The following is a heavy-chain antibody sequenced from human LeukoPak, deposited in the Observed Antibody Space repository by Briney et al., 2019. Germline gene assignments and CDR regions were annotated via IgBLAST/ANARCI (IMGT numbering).Heavy chain of an antibody. Sequence: GGSLRLSCAASGFTFSSYTMNWVRQPPGKGLEWVSNIGTSSTTIYYADSVKGRFTISRDNAKNSLYLQMNSLRADDTAVYYCARSFYYYDSDYWGQGTLVTVSS. CDR3: ARSFYYYDSDY. J-gene: IGHJ4*02. CDR2: IGTSSTTI. D-gene: IGHD3-22*01. CDR1: GFTFSSYT. V-gene: IGHV3-48*01.